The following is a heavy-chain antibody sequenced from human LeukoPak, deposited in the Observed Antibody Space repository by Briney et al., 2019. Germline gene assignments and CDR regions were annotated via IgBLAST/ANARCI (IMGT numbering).Heavy chain of an antibody. D-gene: IGHD3-16*01. Sequence: SETLSLTCTVSGGSFSGDYWTWIRQPTGKALEWIGYIYSSGTTNYNPSLKSRLTISLDTSKNLFSLRLTSVTAADRAVYYCERVGETWLTRQAYYYMDVWGKGTAVTVSS. CDR1: GGSFSGDY. CDR3: ERVGETWLTRQAYYYMDV. V-gene: IGHV4-59*01. CDR2: IYSSGTT. J-gene: IGHJ6*03.